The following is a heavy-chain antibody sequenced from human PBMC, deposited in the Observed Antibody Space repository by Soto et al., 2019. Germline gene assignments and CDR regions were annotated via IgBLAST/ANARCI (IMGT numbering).Heavy chain of an antibody. D-gene: IGHD6-13*01. V-gene: IGHV3-30-3*01. Sequence: QAGGSLRLSCAASGFTFSSYAMHWVRQAPGKGLEWVAVISYDGSNKYYADSVKGRFTISRDNSKNTLYLQMNSLRAEDTAVYYCASAPQQLVRRNYYYYGMDVWGQGATVTVSS. CDR3: ASAPQQLVRRNYYYYGMDV. CDR2: ISYDGSNK. J-gene: IGHJ6*02. CDR1: GFTFSSYA.